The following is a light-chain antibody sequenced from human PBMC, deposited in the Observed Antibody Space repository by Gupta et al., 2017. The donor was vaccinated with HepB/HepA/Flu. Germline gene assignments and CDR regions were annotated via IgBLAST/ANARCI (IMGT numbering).Light chain of an antibody. CDR1: QSVNKN. V-gene: IGKV3-15*01. CDR3: QYLGY. Sequence: EMVMTQSPATLSASPGERVTLSCRASQSVNKNLAWYQQKPGQPPRLLIYGASTRATGIPARFSGSGSGTEFAPTISSLDSEDFAVYYCQYLGYFGQGTKLEI. J-gene: IGKJ2*01. CDR2: GAS.